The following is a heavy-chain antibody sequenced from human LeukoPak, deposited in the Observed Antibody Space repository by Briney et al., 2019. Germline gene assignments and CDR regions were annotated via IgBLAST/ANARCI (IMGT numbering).Heavy chain of an antibody. Sequence: ASVKVSCKASGYAFTGYYMHWVRQAPGQGLEWMGWINPNSGGTNYAQKFQGRVTMTRDTSISTAYMELSRLRSDDTAVYYCARDLSSSWYRAQFWFDPWGQGTLVTVSS. D-gene: IGHD6-13*01. CDR3: ARDLSSSWYRAQFWFDP. CDR1: GYAFTGYY. V-gene: IGHV1-2*02. J-gene: IGHJ5*02. CDR2: INPNSGGT.